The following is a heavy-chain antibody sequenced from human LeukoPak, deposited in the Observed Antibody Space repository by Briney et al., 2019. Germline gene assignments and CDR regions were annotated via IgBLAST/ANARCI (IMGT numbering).Heavy chain of an antibody. V-gene: IGHV4-39*07. CDR3: ARDGGQTTEKNWFDP. CDR1: GGSISSTSYY. Sequence: KPSETLSLTCTVSGGSISSTSYYWGWIRQPPGKGLEWIGSIDYSGSTYYNPARTRRVTIPVDTSKHQFSLLLPSVTAADTAVYYCARDGGQTTEKNWFDPWGQGTLVTVSS. D-gene: IGHD4-17*01. CDR2: IDYSGST. J-gene: IGHJ5*02.